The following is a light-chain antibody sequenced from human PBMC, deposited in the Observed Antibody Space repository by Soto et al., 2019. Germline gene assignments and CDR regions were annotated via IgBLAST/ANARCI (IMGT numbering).Light chain of an antibody. CDR3: QQYNSYPLT. V-gene: IGKV1-5*03. J-gene: IGKJ4*01. CDR2: KAS. Sequence: QMTQSPSTLSATVGYRVTITCLASQSISSWLAWYQQKPGKAPKLLIYKASSLESGVPSRFSGSGSGTEFTLTISSLQPDDFATYYCQQYNSYPLTFGGGTKVDIK. CDR1: QSISSW.